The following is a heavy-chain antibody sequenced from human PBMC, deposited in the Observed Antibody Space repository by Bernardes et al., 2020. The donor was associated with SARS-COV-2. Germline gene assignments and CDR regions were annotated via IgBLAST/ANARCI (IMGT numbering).Heavy chain of an antibody. D-gene: IGHD3-22*01. CDR2: MKPTTRHT. Sequence: ASVKVSCKASGYTFPADFVHWVRQAPGQGREWMGWMKPTTRHTNYAQKFQGTVTMTRDTSISTAYMELSRLRSDDTAVYYGARGLYDTRAAWGQGTLVTVS. CDR3: ARGLYDTRAA. V-gene: IGHV1-2*02. CDR1: GYTFPADF. J-gene: IGHJ4*02.